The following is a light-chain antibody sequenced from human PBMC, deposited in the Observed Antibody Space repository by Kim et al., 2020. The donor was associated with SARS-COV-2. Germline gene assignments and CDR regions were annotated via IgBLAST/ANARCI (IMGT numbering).Light chain of an antibody. CDR3: LLYGTSRGT. CDR2: GTS. V-gene: IGKV3-20*01. Sequence: LVDRAHRACRASQRVIGTRFLAWDQQRTAQAPRLLIYGTSSRATGIPEMFSGSGSGTYFTLTISRLQPEDFAVYYCLLYGTSRGTFGQGTKVYIK. J-gene: IGKJ1*01. CDR1: QRVIGTRF.